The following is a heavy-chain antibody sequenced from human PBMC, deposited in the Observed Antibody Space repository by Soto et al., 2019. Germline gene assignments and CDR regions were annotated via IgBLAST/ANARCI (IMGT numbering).Heavy chain of an antibody. CDR1: GGSISSYF. D-gene: IGHD2-21*02. J-gene: IGHJ3*02. CDR2: IYTSGST. Sequence: PSETLSLTCTVSGGSISSYFCSWIRQPAGKGLEWIGRIYTSGSTSYNPSLKSRVTMSVDTSKNQFSLKLSSVTAADTAVYYCARESTVVTLRTFDIWGQGTMVTVSS. V-gene: IGHV4-4*07. CDR3: ARESTVVTLRTFDI.